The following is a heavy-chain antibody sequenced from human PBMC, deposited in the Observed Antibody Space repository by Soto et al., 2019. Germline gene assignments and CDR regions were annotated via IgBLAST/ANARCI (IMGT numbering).Heavy chain of an antibody. J-gene: IGHJ6*02. V-gene: IGHV3-33*01. D-gene: IGHD3-10*01. Sequence: GGSLRLSCAASGFTFSSYGMHWVRQAPGKGLEWVAVIWYDGSNKYYADSVKGRFTISRDNSKNTLYLQMNSLRAEDTAVYYCARDITMVRGYGMDVWGQGTTVTVSS. CDR2: IWYDGSNK. CDR1: GFTFSSYG. CDR3: ARDITMVRGYGMDV.